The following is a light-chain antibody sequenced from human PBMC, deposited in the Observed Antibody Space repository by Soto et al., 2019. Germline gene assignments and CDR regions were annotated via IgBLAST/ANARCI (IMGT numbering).Light chain of an antibody. CDR1: SSNIGSNS. CDR3: AAWDDSLNGYV. CDR2: NNN. V-gene: IGLV1-44*01. Sequence: QSVLTQPPSASGTPGQRVTISCSVTSSNIGSNSVSWYQQLPGTAPKLLIYNNNQRPSGVPDRFSGSKSGTSASLAISGLQSGNEADYYCAAWDDSLNGYVFGTGTKVTVL. J-gene: IGLJ1*01.